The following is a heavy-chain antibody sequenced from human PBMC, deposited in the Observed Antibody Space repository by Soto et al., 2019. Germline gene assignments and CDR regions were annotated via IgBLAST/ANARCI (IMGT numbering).Heavy chain of an antibody. J-gene: IGHJ4*02. D-gene: IGHD6-13*01. CDR3: ARDITRSSWYSAGYYFDY. CDR2: IWYDGSNK. V-gene: IGHV3-33*01. Sequence: GGSLRLSCAASGFTFSSYGMHWVRQAPGKGLEWVAVIWYDGSNKYYADSVKGRFTISRDNSKNTLYLQMNSLRAEDTAVYYCARDITRSSWYSAGYYFDYWGQGTLVTVSS. CDR1: GFTFSSYG.